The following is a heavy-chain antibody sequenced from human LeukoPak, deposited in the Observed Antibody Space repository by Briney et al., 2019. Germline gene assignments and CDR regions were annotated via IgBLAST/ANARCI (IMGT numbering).Heavy chain of an antibody. Sequence: GASVKVSCKASGYTFTSYGISWVRQAPGQGLEWMGWISAYNGNTNYAQKLQGRVTMTTDTSTSTAYMELRSLRSDDTAVYYCARVSIYSGYDVYYYYYYGMDVWGQGTTVTVSS. CDR3: ARVSIYSGYDVYYYYYYGMDV. D-gene: IGHD5-12*01. V-gene: IGHV1-18*01. CDR1: GYTFTSYG. CDR2: ISAYNGNT. J-gene: IGHJ6*02.